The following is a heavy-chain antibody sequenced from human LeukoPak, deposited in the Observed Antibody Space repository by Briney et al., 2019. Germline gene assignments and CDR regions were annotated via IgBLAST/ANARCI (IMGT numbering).Heavy chain of an antibody. D-gene: IGHD2-15*01. CDR1: GYTFTGYF. V-gene: IGHV1-69*06. CDR3: AINQAGYCGGGSCYRHEFYYMDV. CDR2: IIPVFGTA. J-gene: IGHJ6*03. Sequence: SVKVSCKASGYTFTGYFMHWVRQAPGQGLEWMGGIIPVFGTANYAEKFQDRVTITADKSTSTAYMELSSLRSEDTAMYYCAINQAGYCGGGSCYRHEFYYMDVWGKGTSVTVSS.